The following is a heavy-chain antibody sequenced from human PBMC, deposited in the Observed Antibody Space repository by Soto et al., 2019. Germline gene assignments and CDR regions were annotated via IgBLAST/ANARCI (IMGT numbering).Heavy chain of an antibody. CDR3: ARVTKYSNYVGY. J-gene: IGHJ4*02. Sequence: SETLSLTCTVSCGSISSGDYYWSWIRQPPGKGLEWIGYIYYSGSTYYNPSLKSRVTISVDTSKNQFSLKLSSVTAADTAVYYCARVTKYSNYVGYWGQGTLVTVSS. CDR1: CGSISSGDYY. V-gene: IGHV4-30-4*01. D-gene: IGHD4-4*01. CDR2: IYYSGST.